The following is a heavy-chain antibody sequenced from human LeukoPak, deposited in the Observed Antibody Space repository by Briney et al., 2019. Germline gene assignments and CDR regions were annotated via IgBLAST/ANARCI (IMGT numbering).Heavy chain of an antibody. J-gene: IGHJ6*02. CDR1: GFTFDDYA. V-gene: IGHV3-9*01. D-gene: IGHD3-22*01. CDR3: AKEQGPTYYYDSSGYYYYYGMDV. CDR2: ISWNSGSI. Sequence: GRSLRLSCAASGFTFDDYAMHWVRQAPGKGLEWVSGISWNSGSIGYADSVKGRFTISRDNAKNSLYLQMNSLRAEDTALYYCAKEQGPTYYYDSSGYYYYYGMDVWGQGTTVTVSS.